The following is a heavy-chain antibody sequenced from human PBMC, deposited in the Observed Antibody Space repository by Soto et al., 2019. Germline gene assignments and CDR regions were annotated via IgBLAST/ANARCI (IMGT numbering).Heavy chain of an antibody. D-gene: IGHD6-13*01. CDR1: GFTFSSYE. V-gene: IGHV3-48*03. CDR3: ARDALLNSSSFYYIHY. J-gene: IGHJ4*02. CDR2: ISSSGSTI. Sequence: PGGSLRLSCAAYGFTFSSYEMNWVRQAPGKGLEWVSYISSSGSTIYYTDSVKGRFTISRDNAKNSLYLQMNSLRAEDTAVYYCARDALLNSSSFYYIHYWGQATFGTVS.